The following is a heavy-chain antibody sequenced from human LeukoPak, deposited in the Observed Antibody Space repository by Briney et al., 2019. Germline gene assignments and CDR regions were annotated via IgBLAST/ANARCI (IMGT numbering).Heavy chain of an antibody. V-gene: IGHV3-20*04. Sequence: GGSLRLSCAASGFTFDDYGMSWVRQAPGVGLEWVSRINWNGGSTGYADSVKGRFTISRDNAKNSLYLQMNSLRAEDTALYYCARVSDISVAAYFDYWGQGTLVTVSS. D-gene: IGHD6-19*01. CDR3: ARVSDISVAAYFDY. CDR2: INWNGGST. J-gene: IGHJ4*02. CDR1: GFTFDDYG.